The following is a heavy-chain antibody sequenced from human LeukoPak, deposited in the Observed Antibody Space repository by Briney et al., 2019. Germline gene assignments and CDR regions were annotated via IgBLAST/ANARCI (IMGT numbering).Heavy chain of an antibody. V-gene: IGHV3-7*01. D-gene: IGHD3-16*02. CDR1: GFTFSSYW. J-gene: IGHJ4*02. Sequence: GGSLRLSCAASGFTFSSYWMSWVRQAPGKGLEWVANIKQDGSEKYYVDSVKGRFTISRDNAKNSLYLQMNSLRAEDTAVYYCAKELGELSSRGSDYIDYWGQGTLVTVSS. CDR3: AKELGELSSRGSDYIDY. CDR2: IKQDGSEK.